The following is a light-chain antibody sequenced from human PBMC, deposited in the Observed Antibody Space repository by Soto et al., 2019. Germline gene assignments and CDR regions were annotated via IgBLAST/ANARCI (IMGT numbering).Light chain of an antibody. CDR3: RQYCSSPWT. V-gene: IGKV3-20*01. J-gene: IGKJ1*01. CDR1: QSVVSNY. CDR2: GAS. Sequence: EIGLTQSPGTLSLSPGERATLSCRASQSVVSNYLAWYQQKPGQSPRLLIYGASSRATGVPDRFSGSESGTDFTFTINRLEPEDFVVYYCRQYCSSPWTFRLGPKVEIK.